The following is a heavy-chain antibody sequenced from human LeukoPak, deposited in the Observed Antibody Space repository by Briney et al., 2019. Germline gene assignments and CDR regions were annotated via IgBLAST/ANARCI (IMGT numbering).Heavy chain of an antibody. D-gene: IGHD1-1*01. CDR1: GGSLSSFF. Sequence: PSETLSLTCTVSGGSLSSFFWSWIRQPPGKGLEWIGSMHYSGDTKYNPSLKSRVPLSIDTSNQQFSLRLSSVTAADTAVYYCARDLELERNRWNYFESWGQGTLVTVSS. CDR3: ARDLELERNRWNYFES. J-gene: IGHJ4*02. V-gene: IGHV4-59*01. CDR2: MHYSGDT.